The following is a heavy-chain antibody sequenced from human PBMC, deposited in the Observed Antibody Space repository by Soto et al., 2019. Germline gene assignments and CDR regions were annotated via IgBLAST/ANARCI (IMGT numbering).Heavy chain of an antibody. CDR3: ARGRYDFWSGYYDYYGMDV. D-gene: IGHD3-3*01. CDR2: IYHSGST. J-gene: IGHJ6*02. Sequence: PSETLSLTCAVSGGSISSGGYSWSWIRQPPGKGLEWIGYIYHSGSTYYNPSLKSRVTISVDRSKNQFSLKLSSVTAADTAVYYCARGRYDFWSGYYDYYGMDVWGQGTTVTVSS. V-gene: IGHV4-30-2*01. CDR1: GGSISSGGYS.